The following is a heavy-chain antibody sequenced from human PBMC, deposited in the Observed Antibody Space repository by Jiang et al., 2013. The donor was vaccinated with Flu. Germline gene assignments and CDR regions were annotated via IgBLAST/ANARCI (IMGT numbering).Heavy chain of an antibody. V-gene: IGHV4-59*01. Sequence: PGLVKPSETLSLTCTVSGGSISSYYWSWIRQPPGKGLEWIGYIYYSGSTNYNPSLKSRVTISVDTSKNQFSLKLSSVTAADTAVYYCARDRWTMGLDYWGQGTLVTVSS. D-gene: IGHD4/OR15-4a*01. CDR2: IYYSGST. J-gene: IGHJ4*02. CDR1: GGSISSYY. CDR3: ARDRWTMGLDY.